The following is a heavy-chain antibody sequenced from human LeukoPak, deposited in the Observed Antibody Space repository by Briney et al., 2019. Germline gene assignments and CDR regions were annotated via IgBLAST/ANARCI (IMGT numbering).Heavy chain of an antibody. Sequence: SQTLSLTCTVSGGSISSGGYYWSWIRQHPGTGLEWLGYIYYSGSTYYNPSLKSRVTKSVDTSKNQFSLKLSSVTAADTAVYYCARACSGYYLFDYWGQGTLVTVSS. J-gene: IGHJ4*02. CDR1: GGSISSGGYY. CDR3: ARACSGYYLFDY. D-gene: IGHD3-3*01. CDR2: IYYSGST. V-gene: IGHV4-31*03.